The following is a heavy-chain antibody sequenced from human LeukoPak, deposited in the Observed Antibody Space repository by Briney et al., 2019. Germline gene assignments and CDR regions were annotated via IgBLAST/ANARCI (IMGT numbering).Heavy chain of an antibody. J-gene: IGHJ4*02. V-gene: IGHV3-23*01. Sequence: GGSLRLSCAASGFTFSSYGMSWVRQAPGKGLEWVSAISGSGGSTYYADSVKGRFTISRDNSKNTLYLQMNSLRAEDTAVYYCAKDGGDIVVVVAATYFDYWGQGTLVTVSS. CDR2: ISGSGGST. CDR3: AKDGGDIVVVVAATYFDY. D-gene: IGHD2-15*01. CDR1: GFTFSSYG.